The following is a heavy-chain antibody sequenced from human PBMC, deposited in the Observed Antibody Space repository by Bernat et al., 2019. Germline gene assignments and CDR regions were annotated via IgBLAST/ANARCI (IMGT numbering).Heavy chain of an antibody. CDR3: AKGTDSSSLDY. D-gene: IGHD6-13*01. CDR1: GFTFSSYG. J-gene: IGHJ4*02. CDR2: ISYDGSNK. V-gene: IGHV3-30*18. Sequence: QVQLVESGGGVVQPGRSLRLSCAASGFTFSSYGMHWVRQAPGKGLEWVVVISYDGSNKYYADSVKGRFTISRDNSKNTLYLQMNSLRAEDTVVYYCAKGTDSSSLDYWGQGTLVTVSS.